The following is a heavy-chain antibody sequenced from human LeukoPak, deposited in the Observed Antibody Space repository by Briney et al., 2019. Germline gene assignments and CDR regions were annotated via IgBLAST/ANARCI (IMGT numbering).Heavy chain of an antibody. D-gene: IGHD3-22*01. J-gene: IGHJ4*02. CDR2: IYPGDSDT. CDR3: ARQFRDSSGYYSYYFDY. V-gene: IGHV5-51*01. CDR1: GYXFTTYW. Sequence: GESLKISCNGSGYXFTTYWICWVRQMPGRGLEWMGTIYPGDSDTRYSPSFQGQVTISADKSITTAYLQWSSLKASDTAMYYCARQFRDSSGYYSYYFDYWGQGTLVTVSS.